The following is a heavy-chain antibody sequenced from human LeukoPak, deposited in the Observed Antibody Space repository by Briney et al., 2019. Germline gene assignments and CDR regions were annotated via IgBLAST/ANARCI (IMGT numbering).Heavy chain of an antibody. J-gene: IGHJ4*02. Sequence: PGGSLRLSCAASGFTFSTYGMSWVRQAPGKGLEWVSGISGSGSTTYYADSVKGRFTISRDNSKNTLYLQMNSLRAEDTAVYYCAKANSGSASCGYFDYWGQGTLVTVSS. D-gene: IGHD6-25*01. V-gene: IGHV3-23*01. CDR2: ISGSGSTT. CDR1: GFTFSTYG. CDR3: AKANSGSASCGYFDY.